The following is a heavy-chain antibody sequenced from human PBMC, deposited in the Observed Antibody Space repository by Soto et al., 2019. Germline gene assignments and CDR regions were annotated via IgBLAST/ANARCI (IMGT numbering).Heavy chain of an antibody. D-gene: IGHD6-13*01. CDR1: GFTFDDYG. J-gene: IGHJ4*02. V-gene: IGHV3-20*04. CDR3: ARVVIAAAGTGYYFDY. Sequence: PGGSRRLSCAASGFTFDDYGMSWVRQAPGKGLEWVSGINWNGGSTGYADSVKGRFTISRDNSKNTLYLQMNSLRAEDTAVYYCARVVIAAAGTGYYFDYWGQGTLVTVSS. CDR2: INWNGGST.